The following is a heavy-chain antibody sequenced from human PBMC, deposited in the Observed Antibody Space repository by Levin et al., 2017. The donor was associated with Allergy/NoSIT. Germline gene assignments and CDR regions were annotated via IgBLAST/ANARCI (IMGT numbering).Heavy chain of an antibody. CDR3: AKKQGGTTGFSFDV. CDR1: GFTLSEYA. V-gene: IGHV3-23*01. D-gene: IGHD1-14*01. CDR2: ITGGGFNT. J-gene: IGHJ3*01. Sequence: QAGGSLRLSCAVSGFTLSEYAMSWVRQAPGKGLEWVSVITGGGFNTYYGDSVKGRFTVSRDNSKNTLYLELNSLRAEDTAVYYCAKKQGGTTGFSFDVWGQGTMVTVSS.